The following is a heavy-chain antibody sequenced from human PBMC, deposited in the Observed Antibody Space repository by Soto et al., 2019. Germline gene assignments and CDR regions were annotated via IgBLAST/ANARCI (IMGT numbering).Heavy chain of an antibody. CDR2: ISYDGSNK. V-gene: IGHV3-30-3*01. CDR1: GFTFSSYA. Sequence: QVQLVESGGGVVQPGRSLRLSCAASGFTFSSYAIHWVRQAPGKGLEWVALISYDGSNKYYADSVKGRFTISRDNSKNTVFLQMNSLRADDTAVYYCAREPSYWNFDLWGCGTLVTVSS. J-gene: IGHJ2*01. CDR3: AREPSYWNFDL.